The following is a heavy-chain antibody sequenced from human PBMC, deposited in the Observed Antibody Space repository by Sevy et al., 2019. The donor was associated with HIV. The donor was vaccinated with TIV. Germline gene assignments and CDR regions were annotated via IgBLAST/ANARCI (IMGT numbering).Heavy chain of an antibody. CDR3: ARDLEFYDYGDYGPAFMPDY. CDR1: GFTFSTYG. CDR2: MWFDGSNT. D-gene: IGHD4-17*01. J-gene: IGHJ4*02. Sequence: GGSLRLSCAASGFTFSTYGMHWVRQAPGKGLEWVGVMWFDGSNTYYADSVKGRFTISRDIAKNSLHLQMNSLRAEDTAVYYCARDLEFYDYGDYGPAFMPDYWGQGTLVTVSS. V-gene: IGHV3-33*01.